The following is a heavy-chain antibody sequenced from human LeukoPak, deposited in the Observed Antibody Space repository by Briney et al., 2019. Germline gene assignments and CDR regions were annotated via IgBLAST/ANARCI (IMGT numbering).Heavy chain of an antibody. CDR2: ISAYNGNT. D-gene: IGHD3-22*01. J-gene: IGHJ6*02. Sequence: GASVKVSCKASGYTFTSYGISWVRQAPGQGLEWMGWISAYNGNTNYAQKLQGRVTMTTDTSTSTAYMELRSLRSDDTAVYYCARATREVTMIVVVTRYYYYGMDVWGQGTTVTVSS. CDR3: ARATREVTMIVVVTRYYYYGMDV. V-gene: IGHV1-18*01. CDR1: GYTFTSYG.